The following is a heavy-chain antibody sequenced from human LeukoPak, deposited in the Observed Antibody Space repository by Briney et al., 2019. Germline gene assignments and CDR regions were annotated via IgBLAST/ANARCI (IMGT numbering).Heavy chain of an antibody. CDR1: GYSISSGYY. D-gene: IGHD2-21*02. J-gene: IGHJ4*02. CDR2: IYHSGST. Sequence: SETMSLTCTVSGYSISSGYYWGWIRQPPGKGLEWIGSIYHSGSTYYNPSLKGRVTISVDTSKNQFSLKLSSVTAADTAVYYCAREGFSDLDYWGQGTLVTVSS. CDR3: AREGFSDLDY. V-gene: IGHV4-38-2*02.